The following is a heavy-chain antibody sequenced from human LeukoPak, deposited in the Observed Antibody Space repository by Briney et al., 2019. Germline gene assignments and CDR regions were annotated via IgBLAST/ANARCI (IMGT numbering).Heavy chain of an antibody. CDR2: ISYDGSNK. CDR1: GFTFSSYA. D-gene: IGHD4-17*01. V-gene: IGHV3-30-3*01. J-gene: IGHJ4*02. CDR3: ARDGGDYDFDY. Sequence: GGSLRLSCAASGFTFSSYAMHWVRQAPGKGLEWVAVISYDGSNKYYADSVKGRFTISRDNSENTLYLQMNSLRAEDTAVYYCARDGGDYDFDYWGQGTLVTVSS.